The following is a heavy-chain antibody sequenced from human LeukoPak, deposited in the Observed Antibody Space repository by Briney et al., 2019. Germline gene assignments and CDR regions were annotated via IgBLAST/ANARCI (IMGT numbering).Heavy chain of an antibody. V-gene: IGHV3-21*04. D-gene: IGHD3-22*01. Sequence: SVKGRFIISRDNAKDSLYLQMNSLRAEDTAVYYCAKAKGYYDSSGYRGYYFDYWGQGTLVTVSS. J-gene: IGHJ4*02. CDR3: AKAKGYYDSSGYRGYYFDY.